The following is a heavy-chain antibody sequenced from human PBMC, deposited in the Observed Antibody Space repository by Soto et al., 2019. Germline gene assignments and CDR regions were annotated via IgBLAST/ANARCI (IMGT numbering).Heavy chain of an antibody. Sequence: SETLSLTCTVSGDSSVSSSSYYWGWIRQPPGKGLEWIGSIYYTGNTFYSPSFRSRLTISVDTSANLFSMNLSAVTAADTAIYYCGKGFYGSGGPDVWGPGTLVTVSS. CDR3: GKGFYGSGGPDV. D-gene: IGHD3-10*01. CDR2: IYYTGNT. CDR1: GDSSVSSSSYY. V-gene: IGHV4-39*01. J-gene: IGHJ4*02.